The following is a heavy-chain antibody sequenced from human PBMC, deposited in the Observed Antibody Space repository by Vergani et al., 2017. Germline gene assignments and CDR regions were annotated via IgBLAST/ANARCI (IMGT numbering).Heavy chain of an antibody. J-gene: IGHJ4*02. CDR2: IFYTGTS. CDR1: GTSISGSSDY. Sequence: QLQLQESGPGLLKPSETLSLTCSVSGTSISGSSDYWGWIRQPPGKGLEWIGSIFYTGTSYYNPSLESRATNSVDTSKNPFSLKLKSVTAADTAVYYCARQFWGGCSYGFDHWGQGTLVTVSS. CDR3: ARQFWGGCSYGFDH. D-gene: IGHD3-16*01. V-gene: IGHV4-39*01.